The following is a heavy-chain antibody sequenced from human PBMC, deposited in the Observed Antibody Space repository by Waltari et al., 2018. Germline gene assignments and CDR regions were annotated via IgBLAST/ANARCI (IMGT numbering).Heavy chain of an antibody. CDR2: ISWNSCSI. CDR1: GFTFDDYA. Sequence: EVQLVESGGGLVQPGRSLRLSCAASGFTFDDYAMHWVRQAPGKGLEWVSGISWNSCSIGYADSVKGRFIISRDNAKNSLYLQMNSLRAEDTALYYCAKDLELLPLGYCDLWGRGTLVTVSS. J-gene: IGHJ2*01. CDR3: AKDLELLPLGYCDL. D-gene: IGHD2-15*01. V-gene: IGHV3-9*01.